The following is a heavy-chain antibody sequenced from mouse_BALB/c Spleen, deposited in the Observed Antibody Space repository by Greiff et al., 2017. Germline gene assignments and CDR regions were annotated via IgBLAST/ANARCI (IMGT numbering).Heavy chain of an antibody. J-gene: IGHJ3*01. CDR3: ANDDSSGYCFAY. CDR2: ISYSGST. V-gene: IGHV3-2*02. D-gene: IGHD3-2*01. Sequence: EVQVVESGPGLVKPSQSLSLTCTVTGYSITSDYAWNWIRQFPGNKLEWMGYISYSGSTSYNPSLNSRIFINRDTSKNQFFLQLNSETNKETATYYCANDDSSGYCFAYWGQGTLVTVSA. CDR1: GYSITSDYA.